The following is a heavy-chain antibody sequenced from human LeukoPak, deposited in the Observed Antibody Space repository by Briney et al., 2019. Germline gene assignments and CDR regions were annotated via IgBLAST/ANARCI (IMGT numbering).Heavy chain of an antibody. V-gene: IGHV3-21*01. CDR2: ISSSSSYI. CDR3: ARGGGIAARPNWFDP. CDR1: RFTFSSYG. D-gene: IGHD6-6*01. J-gene: IGHJ5*02. Sequence: GRSLRLSCAASRFTFSSYGMHWVRQAPGKGLEWVSSISSSSSYIYYADSVKGRFTISRDNAKNSLYLQMNSLRAEDTAVYYCARGGGIAARPNWFDPWGQGTLVTVSS.